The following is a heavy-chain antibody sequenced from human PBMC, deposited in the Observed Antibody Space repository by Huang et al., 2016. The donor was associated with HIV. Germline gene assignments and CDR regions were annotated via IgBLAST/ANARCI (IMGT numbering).Heavy chain of an antibody. D-gene: IGHD1-26*01. V-gene: IGHV1-69*11. CDR1: GGTFSSYA. Sequence: QVQLVQSGAEVKKPGSSVKVSCKASGGTFSSYAISWVRKAPGQGLEGMERISPSVGTANYEKKFQGRVTITADESTSTAYMELSSLRSEDTAIYYCARDLGGADYWGQGTLVTVSS. CDR3: ARDLGGADY. CDR2: ISPSVGTA. J-gene: IGHJ4*02.